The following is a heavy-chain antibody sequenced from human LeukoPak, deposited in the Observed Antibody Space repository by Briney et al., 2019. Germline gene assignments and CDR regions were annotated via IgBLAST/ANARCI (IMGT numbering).Heavy chain of an antibody. V-gene: IGHV4-34*01. CDR3: ARGIAAAGYFDY. J-gene: IGHJ4*02. D-gene: IGHD6-13*01. Sequence: PSETLSLTCAVYGGSFSGYYWSWIRQPPGKGLEWIGEINHSGSTNYNPSLKSRVTISVDTSKNQFSLKLSSVTAADTAVYYCARGIAAAGYFDYWGQGVLVTVSS. CDR1: GGSFSGYY. CDR2: INHSGST.